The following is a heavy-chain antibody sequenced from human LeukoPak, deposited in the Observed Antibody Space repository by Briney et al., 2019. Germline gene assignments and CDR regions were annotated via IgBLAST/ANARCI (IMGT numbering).Heavy chain of an antibody. V-gene: IGHV3-21*01. J-gene: IGHJ4*02. Sequence: PGGSLRLSCAASGFTFGSYSMNWVRQAPGKGLEWVSSISSSSSYIYYADSVKGRFTISRDNAKNSLYLQMNSLRAEDTAVYYCARVGPLIIDYWGQGTLVTVSS. CDR1: GFTFGSYS. D-gene: IGHD3-16*01. CDR2: ISSSSSYI. CDR3: ARVGPLIIDY.